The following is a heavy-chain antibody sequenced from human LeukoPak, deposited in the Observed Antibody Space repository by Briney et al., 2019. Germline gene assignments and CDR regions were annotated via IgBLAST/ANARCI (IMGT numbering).Heavy chain of an antibody. CDR2: ISANQGNT. Sequence: GASVKVSCKASGYSFTIHGISWVRQAPGQGLEWMGWISANQGNTSYAQKFQGRVNMTTGTSTSTVYMDLRSLRSDDTAVYFCARDLLPGLWFGELYGMDVWGQGTTVTVSS. CDR3: ARDLLPGLWFGELYGMDV. D-gene: IGHD3-10*01. J-gene: IGHJ6*02. CDR1: GYSFTIHG. V-gene: IGHV1-18*01.